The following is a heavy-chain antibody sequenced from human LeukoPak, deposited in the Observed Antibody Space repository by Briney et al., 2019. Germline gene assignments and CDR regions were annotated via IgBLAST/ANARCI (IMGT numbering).Heavy chain of an antibody. V-gene: IGHV3-48*03. Sequence: GGSLRLSCAASGFTFSSYEMNWVRQAPGKGLEWVSYISSSGSTIYYADSVKSRFTISRDNAKNSLYLQMNSLRAEDTAVYYCARDAPTPGPWGQGTLVTVSS. CDR1: GFTFSSYE. CDR3: ARDAPTPGP. CDR2: ISSSGSTI. J-gene: IGHJ5*02.